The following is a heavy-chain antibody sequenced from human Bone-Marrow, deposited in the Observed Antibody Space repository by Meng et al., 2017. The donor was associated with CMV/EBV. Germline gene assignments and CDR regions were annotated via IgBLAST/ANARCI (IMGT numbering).Heavy chain of an antibody. CDR3: ARDQINSYYDILTGYSLDY. CDR2: IYYSGST. CDR1: GGSISSYY. Sequence: SETLSLTCTVSGGSISSYYWSWIRQPPGKGLEWIGYIYYSGSTNYNPSLKSRVTISVDTSKNQFSLKLSSVTAADTAVYYCARDQINSYYDILTGYSLDYWGQGTLVTVSS. V-gene: IGHV4-59*01. J-gene: IGHJ4*02. D-gene: IGHD3-9*01.